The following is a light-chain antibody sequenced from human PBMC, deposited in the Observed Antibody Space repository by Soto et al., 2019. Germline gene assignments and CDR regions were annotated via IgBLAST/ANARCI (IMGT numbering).Light chain of an antibody. CDR3: SSYTGSTPLVI. Sequence: QAVVTQPASVSGSPGQSITISCTGTSSDVGGYNYVSWYQQHPGKAPKLMIYDVSNRPSGVSNRFSGSRSGNTASLTISGLQAEDEAHYYCSSYTGSTPLVIFGGGTKLTVL. CDR2: DVS. V-gene: IGLV2-14*03. CDR1: SSDVGGYNY. J-gene: IGLJ2*01.